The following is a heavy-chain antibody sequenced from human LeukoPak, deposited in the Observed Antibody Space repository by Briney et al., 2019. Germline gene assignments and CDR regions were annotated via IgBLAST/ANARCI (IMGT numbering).Heavy chain of an antibody. CDR2: INSYGTNT. Sequence: GGSLRLSCAASGFTFSAYAMTWVRQAPGKGLEWVSAINSYGTNTYDAASVKGRFTISRDNSNNTLFLQMNRLGAEDTAVYYCAKRVSGRYSSGWYFDDWGRGTLVTVSS. V-gene: IGHV3-23*01. D-gene: IGHD6-19*01. J-gene: IGHJ4*02. CDR1: GFTFSAYA. CDR3: AKRVSGRYSSGWYFDD.